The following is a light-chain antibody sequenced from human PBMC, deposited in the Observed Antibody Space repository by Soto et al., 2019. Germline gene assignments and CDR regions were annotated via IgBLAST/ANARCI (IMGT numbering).Light chain of an antibody. J-gene: IGKJ4*01. CDR3: QHYYHYSGLT. CDR2: GAS. Sequence: DIQMTQSPSTLSASVGDRVTITCRASQSISSWLAWYQQKPGKAPKLLIYGASSLDSGVPSRFSGSGSGTEFTLTISSLQPDDFATYFCQHYYHYSGLTFGGGTEVEI. CDR1: QSISSW. V-gene: IGKV1-5*03.